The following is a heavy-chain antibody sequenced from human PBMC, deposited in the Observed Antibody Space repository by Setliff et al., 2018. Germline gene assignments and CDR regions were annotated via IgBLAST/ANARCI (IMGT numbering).Heavy chain of an antibody. CDR1: GCSISSGDNY. CDR3: ARDLSGPTSTLFDY. CDR2: IYYSWST. D-gene: IGHD6-25*01. J-gene: IGHJ4*02. V-gene: IGHV4-30-4*08. Sequence: SSGTLTLTCTVSGCSISSGDNYWSWIRQPTGKGLEWIGYIYYSWSTYYNPSLTSRVTISVDTSKNQFSLKLSSVTAADTAVYSCARDLSGPTSTLFDYWGQGTLVTVSS.